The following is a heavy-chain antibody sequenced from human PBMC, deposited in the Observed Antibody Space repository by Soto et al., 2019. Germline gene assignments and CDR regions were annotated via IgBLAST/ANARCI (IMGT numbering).Heavy chain of an antibody. CDR2: ISPYNDYT. V-gene: IGHV1-18*01. Sequence: QVQLAQSANEVKKPGASVRVSCKAAGYTFIRYGIAWVRQAPGQGLEWMGWISPYNDYTVYAQKFQGRVSMTADTSTRTVYMNLRGMKSDDTAVYYCASGGYYDNSWGKLSHYGLDVWGQGTPVSVSS. J-gene: IGHJ6*02. CDR3: ASGGYYDNSWGKLSHYGLDV. CDR1: GYTFIRYG. D-gene: IGHD3-16*01.